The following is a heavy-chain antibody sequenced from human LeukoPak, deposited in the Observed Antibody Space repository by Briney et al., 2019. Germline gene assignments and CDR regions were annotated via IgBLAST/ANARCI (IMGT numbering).Heavy chain of an antibody. CDR1: GGSISSSSYY. D-gene: IGHD3-22*01. V-gene: IGHV4-39*07. J-gene: IGHJ4*02. CDR2: IYYSGST. CDR3: ARLEDSSGYPIDY. Sequence: SETLSLTCTVSGGSISSSSYYWGWIRQPPGKGLEWIGSIYYSGSTYYNPSLKSRVTISVDTSKNQFSLKLSSVTAADTAVYYRARLEDSSGYPIDYWGQGTLVTVSS.